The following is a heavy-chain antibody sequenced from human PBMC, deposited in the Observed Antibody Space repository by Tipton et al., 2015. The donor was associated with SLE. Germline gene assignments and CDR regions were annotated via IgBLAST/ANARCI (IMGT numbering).Heavy chain of an antibody. CDR2: IRYDGSNK. D-gene: IGHD4-11*01. V-gene: IGHV3-30*14. CDR1: GFTFSSYA. CDR3: ARGSLQLNWFDP. J-gene: IGHJ5*02. Sequence: SLRLSCAASGFTFSSYAMHWVRQAPGKGLEWVAFIRYDGSNKYYADSVKGRFTISRDNSKNTLYLQMNSLRAEDTAVYYCARGSLQLNWFDPWGQGTLVTVSS.